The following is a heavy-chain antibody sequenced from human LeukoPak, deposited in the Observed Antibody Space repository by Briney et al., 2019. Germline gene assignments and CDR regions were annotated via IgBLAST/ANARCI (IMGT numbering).Heavy chain of an antibody. Sequence: SETLSLTCTVPGGSISSYYWSWIRQPPGKGLEWIGYIYYSGSTNYNPSLKSRVTISVDTSKNQFSLKLSSVTAADTAVYYCARAAYSSSWDLNWFDPWGQGTLVTVSS. V-gene: IGHV4-59*01. J-gene: IGHJ5*02. D-gene: IGHD6-6*01. CDR1: GGSISSYY. CDR3: ARAAYSSSWDLNWFDP. CDR2: IYYSGST.